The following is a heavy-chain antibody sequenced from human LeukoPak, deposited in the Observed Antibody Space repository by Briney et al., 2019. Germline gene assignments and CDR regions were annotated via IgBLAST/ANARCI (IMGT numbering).Heavy chain of an antibody. V-gene: IGHV4-39*02. D-gene: IGHD3-10*01. J-gene: IGHJ4*02. CDR1: GGSISGYC. CDR3: ARRGVAAAATNFDY. Sequence: PSDTLSLTCTVSGGSISGYCWGWIRQPPGKGLEWLGSIYYSGTPYYNPSLETRLTISVDTSKSHFSLKLSSVTAADTAVYYCARRGVAAAATNFDYWGQGTLVTVSS. CDR2: IYYSGTP.